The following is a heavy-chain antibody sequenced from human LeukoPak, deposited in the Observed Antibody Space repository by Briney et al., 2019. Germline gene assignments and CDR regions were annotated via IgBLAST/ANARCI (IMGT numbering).Heavy chain of an antibody. CDR2: IYSTGSI. J-gene: IGHJ4*02. CDR3: STIDH. CDR1: KFSVSSNY. Sequence: PGGSLRLSCAASKFSVSSNYMTWVRQAPGKGLEWVSVIYSTGSIYYADSVKGRFTISRDNSKNTLYLQMNSLRAEDTAVYYCSTIDHWGQGTLVTVSS. V-gene: IGHV3-66*01.